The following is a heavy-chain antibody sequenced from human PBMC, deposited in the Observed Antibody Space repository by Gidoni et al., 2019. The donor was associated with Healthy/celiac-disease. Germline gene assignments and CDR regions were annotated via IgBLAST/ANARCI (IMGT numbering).Heavy chain of an antibody. V-gene: IGHV4-34*01. CDR2: INHSGST. CDR1: GGSFIGYY. D-gene: IGHD5-12*01. J-gene: IGHJ4*02. Sequence: QVQLQQWGAGLLKPSETLSLTCAVYGGSFIGYYWSWIRQPPGKGLEWIGEINHSGSTNYNPSLKSRVTISVDTSKNQFSLKLSSVTAADTAVYYCASLVGMATIPDFDYWGQGTLVTVSS. CDR3: ASLVGMATIPDFDY.